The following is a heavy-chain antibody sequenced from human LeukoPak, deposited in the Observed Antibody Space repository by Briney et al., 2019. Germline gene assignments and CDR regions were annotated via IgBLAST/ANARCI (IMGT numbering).Heavy chain of an antibody. CDR1: GFTLSSYW. CDR2: IKPDGSKE. J-gene: IGHJ4*02. CDR3: ARGRDYFDH. Sequence: GGSLRLSCAASGFTLSSYWMTWVRQAPGKGLEWVAKIKPDGSKEYYVDSVKGRFTISRDNAKNSVFLQMNSLRVEDTAVYYCARGRDYFDHWGQGTLVTASS. V-gene: IGHV3-7*03.